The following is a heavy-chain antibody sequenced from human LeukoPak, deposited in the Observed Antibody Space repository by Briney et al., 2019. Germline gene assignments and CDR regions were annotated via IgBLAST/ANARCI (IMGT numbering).Heavy chain of an antibody. CDR3: PRGRWFDP. V-gene: IGHV4-34*01. J-gene: IGHJ5*02. Sequence: SETLSLTCAVYGGSFSGYYWSWIRQPPGKGLEWIGEINHSGSTNYNPSLKSRVTISVDTSKNQFSLKLSSVTAADTAVYYCPRGRWFDPWGQGTLVTVSS. CDR2: INHSGST. CDR1: GGSFSGYY.